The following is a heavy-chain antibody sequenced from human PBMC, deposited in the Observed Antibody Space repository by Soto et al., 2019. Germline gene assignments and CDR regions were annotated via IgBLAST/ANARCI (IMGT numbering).Heavy chain of an antibody. V-gene: IGHV3-64*01. Sequence: GGSLRLSCAASGFTFSSYAMHWVRQAPGKGLEYVPAISSNGGSTYYANSVKGRFTISRDNSKNTLYLQMGSLRAEDMAVYYCARDGVPHGHYYYYMDVWAKGTTVTVSS. CDR1: GFTFSSYA. J-gene: IGHJ6*03. CDR3: ARDGVPHGHYYYYMDV. D-gene: IGHD1-1*01. CDR2: ISSNGGST.